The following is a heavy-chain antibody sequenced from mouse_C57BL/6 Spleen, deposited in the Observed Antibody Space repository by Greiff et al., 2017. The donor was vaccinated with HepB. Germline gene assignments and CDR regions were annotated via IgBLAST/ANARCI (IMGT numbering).Heavy chain of an antibody. D-gene: IGHD1-1*01. CDR3: ARATRGYFDY. Sequence: EVHLVESGGGLVQPGGSLSLSCAASGFTFTDYYMSWVRQPPGKALEWLGFIRNKANGYTTEYSASVKGRFTISRDNSQSILYLQMNALRAEDSATYYCARATRGYFDYWGQGTTLTVSS. CDR2: IRNKANGYTT. CDR1: GFTFTDYY. J-gene: IGHJ2*01. V-gene: IGHV7-3*01.